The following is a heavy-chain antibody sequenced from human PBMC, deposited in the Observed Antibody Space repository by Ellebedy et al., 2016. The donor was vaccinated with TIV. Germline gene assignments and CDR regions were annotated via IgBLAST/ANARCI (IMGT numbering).Heavy chain of an antibody. CDR1: GFSFSSYW. Sequence: GGSLRLSCAASGFSFSSYWMAWVRQAPGKGLEWVANINQDGSDKYYVDSVKGRFTIARDNAKNSLYLLMNSLRVEDTAVYFCATDGSYGDHVFPQHAFAIWGQGTMVTVSS. D-gene: IGHD1-26*01. J-gene: IGHJ3*02. V-gene: IGHV3-7*01. CDR2: INQDGSDK. CDR3: ATDGSYGDHVFPQHAFAI.